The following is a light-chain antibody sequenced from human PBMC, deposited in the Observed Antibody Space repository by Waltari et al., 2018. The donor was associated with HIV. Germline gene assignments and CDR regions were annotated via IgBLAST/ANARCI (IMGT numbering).Light chain of an antibody. J-gene: IGLJ3*02. Sequence: QAGLTQPPSVSKGLRQTATLTCTGNSNNVGFQGADWLQKPQGHPPKLLSYRNNYRPSGISERFSASRSGNTASLTISGLQPEDEADYYCSAWDSSLNVWVFGGGTKLTVL. CDR2: RNN. V-gene: IGLV10-54*01. CDR3: SAWDSSLNVWV. CDR1: SNNVGFQG.